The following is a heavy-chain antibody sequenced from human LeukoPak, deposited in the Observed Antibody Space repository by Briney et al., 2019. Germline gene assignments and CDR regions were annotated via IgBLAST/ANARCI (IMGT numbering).Heavy chain of an antibody. J-gene: IGHJ4*02. Sequence: GASVKVSCKASGFTFTSSAMKWVRQARGQRLEWIGWIVVGSGNTNYAQKFQERVTITRDMSTSTAYMELSSLRSEDTAVYYRAASVLYCSGGSCGAYWGQGTLVTVSS. D-gene: IGHD2-15*01. V-gene: IGHV1-58*02. CDR1: GFTFTSSA. CDR2: IVVGSGNT. CDR3: AASVLYCSGGSCGAY.